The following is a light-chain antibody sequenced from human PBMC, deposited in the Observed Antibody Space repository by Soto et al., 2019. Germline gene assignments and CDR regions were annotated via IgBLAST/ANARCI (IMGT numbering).Light chain of an antibody. CDR1: NSNIGSNT. V-gene: IGLV1-44*01. J-gene: IGLJ1*01. CDR3: AAWDDSLNGYV. CDR2: DNN. Sequence: QSVLTQPPSASGTPGQRVTISCSGSNSNIGSNTVNWYQQLPVTAPKLLIYDNNRRPSGVPDRFSASKSGTSASLAISGLQSEDEADYYCAAWDDSLNGYVFGSGTKVTVL.